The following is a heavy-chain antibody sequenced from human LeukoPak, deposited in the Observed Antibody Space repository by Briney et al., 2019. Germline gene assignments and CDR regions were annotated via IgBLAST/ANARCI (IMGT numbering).Heavy chain of an antibody. Sequence: GGSLRLSCAASGFTFSESWMSWARQAPGKGLEWVANMNQDGSEKDYVDSVKGRFTISRDNARESLYLQMSSLRAEDTAVYYCATYTHWVAGDVWGPGTTVTVSS. V-gene: IGHV3-7*01. D-gene: IGHD3-16*01. J-gene: IGHJ6*02. CDR3: ATYTHWVAGDV. CDR2: MNQDGSEK. CDR1: GFTFSESW.